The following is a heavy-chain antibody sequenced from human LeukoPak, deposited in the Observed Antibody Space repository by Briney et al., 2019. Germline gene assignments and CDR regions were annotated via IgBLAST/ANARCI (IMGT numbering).Heavy chain of an antibody. CDR3: ARDPVPYYDSSGYKNWIDP. J-gene: IGHJ5*02. V-gene: IGHV1-46*01. Sequence: ASVKVSCKASGYTFTGYYMHWVRQAPGQGLEWMGRINPSGATTTYAQKFQGRVSLTRDTPTTTVYMELSSLRSEDTAVYYCARDPVPYYDSSGYKNWIDPWGQGTLVTVSS. CDR1: GYTFTGYY. CDR2: INPSGATT. D-gene: IGHD3-22*01.